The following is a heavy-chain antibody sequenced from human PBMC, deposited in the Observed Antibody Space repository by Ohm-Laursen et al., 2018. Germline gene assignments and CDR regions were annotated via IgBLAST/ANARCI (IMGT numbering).Heavy chain of an antibody. V-gene: IGHV3-48*03. CDR3: ARDPVRGLTDY. J-gene: IGHJ4*02. CDR2: ISSSDSII. Sequence: SLRLSCAASGFTLSYYEMNWVRQAPGKGLEWVSYISSSDSIIYYADSVKGRFTISRDNAKNSLYLHMNSLRAEDTAVYYCARDPVRGLTDYWGQGTLVTVSS. CDR1: GFTLSYYE. D-gene: IGHD3-10*01.